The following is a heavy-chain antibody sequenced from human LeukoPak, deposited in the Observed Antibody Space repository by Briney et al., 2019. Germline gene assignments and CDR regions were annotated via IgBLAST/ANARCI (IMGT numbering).Heavy chain of an antibody. CDR1: GFTFSSYS. J-gene: IGHJ5*02. Sequence: GGSLRLSCAASGFTFSSYSMNWVRQAPGKGLEWVSSISSSSSYIYYADSVKGRFTISRDNAKNSLYLQMNSLRAEDTAVYYCARLYCSSTSCYRGNWFDPWGRGTLVTVSS. CDR3: ARLYCSSTSCYRGNWFDP. V-gene: IGHV3-21*01. D-gene: IGHD2-2*01. CDR2: ISSSSSYI.